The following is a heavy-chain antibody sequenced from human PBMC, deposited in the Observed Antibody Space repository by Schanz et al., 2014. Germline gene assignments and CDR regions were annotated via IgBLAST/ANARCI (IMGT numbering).Heavy chain of an antibody. J-gene: IGHJ3*01. V-gene: IGHV1-69*02. Sequence: QVQLEQVGDEVKKPGSSVNEKGEASGGTVGRERRNLVAKGKGQGLEWMGRNIHVLGVTNYAQKFQGRLTITVDQSKTTAFMELSSLTSEDTALYYCARGGVEMATIRDAWNLWGQGTMGTVS. CDR1: GGTVGRER. D-gene: IGHD3-16*01. CDR2: NIHVLGVT. CDR3: ARGGVEMATIRDAWNL.